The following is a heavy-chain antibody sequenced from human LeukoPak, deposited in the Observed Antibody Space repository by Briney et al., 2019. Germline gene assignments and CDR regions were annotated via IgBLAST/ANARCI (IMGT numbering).Heavy chain of an antibody. V-gene: IGHV5-51*01. CDR2: VYPGDSDT. D-gene: IGHD1-1*01. Sequence: GESLKISCKASGYRFTSYWIVWVRQTPGKGLEWLGVVYPGDSDTRYNPSFQGQVTISADKSSATAYLPLSAVTAPATAIFFCGRQKNNLQLWLDSWGQGPVATVSS. CDR1: GYRFTSYW. J-gene: IGHJ4*02. CDR3: GRQKNNLQLWLDS.